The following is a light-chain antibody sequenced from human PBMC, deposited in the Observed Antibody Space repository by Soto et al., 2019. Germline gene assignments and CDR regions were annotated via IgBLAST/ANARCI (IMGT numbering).Light chain of an antibody. Sequence: EKVLSQSPCTLSLSPGERATLSCRASQSVSNNYLAWYQQKPGQAPRLLIYGASNRATGIPDRFSGSGSGTDFTLTISRLEPEDFAVYYCQQYGSSGTFGQGTKVDIK. CDR3: QQYGSSGT. CDR2: GAS. CDR1: QSVSNNY. V-gene: IGKV3-20*01. J-gene: IGKJ1*01.